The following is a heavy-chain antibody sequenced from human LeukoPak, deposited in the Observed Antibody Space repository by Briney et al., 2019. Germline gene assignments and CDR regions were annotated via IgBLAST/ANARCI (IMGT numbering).Heavy chain of an antibody. CDR3: ARDSIGSSGWTGLGY. CDR2: IHPSDGVT. V-gene: IGHV1-46*01. Sequence: ASAKVSCKASGYTFTSHCIHWVRQAPGQGLEWMGLIHPSDGVTTYAQNFQGRVTVTRDTSTSTVYMELSSLRSEDTAVYYCARDSIGSSGWTGLGYWGQGTLVTVSS. CDR1: GYTFTSHC. J-gene: IGHJ4*02. D-gene: IGHD6-19*01.